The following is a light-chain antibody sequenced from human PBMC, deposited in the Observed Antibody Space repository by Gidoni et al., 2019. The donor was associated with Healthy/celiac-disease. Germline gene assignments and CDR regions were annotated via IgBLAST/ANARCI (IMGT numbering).Light chain of an antibody. CDR1: SSDVGGYNY. J-gene: IGLJ2*01. Sequence: QSALTKPASVAGSPGQSITISCTGTSSDVGGYNYVSWSQQHPAKAPKLMISDVRNRPSGVSNRFSGSKSGNTASLTISGLQAEDEADYYCSSYTSSSTLVFGGGTKLTVL. CDR3: SSYTSSSTLV. CDR2: DVR. V-gene: IGLV2-14*01.